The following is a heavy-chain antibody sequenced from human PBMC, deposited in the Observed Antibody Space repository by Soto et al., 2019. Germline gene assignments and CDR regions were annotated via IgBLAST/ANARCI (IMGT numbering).Heavy chain of an antibody. D-gene: IGHD3-10*01. CDR3: ARGSSRGYYFDY. CDR1: GGSISSGGYS. V-gene: IGHV4-30-2*01. CDR2: IYHSGST. Sequence: SETLSLTCAVSGGSISSGGYSWSWIRQPPGKGLEWIGYIYHSGSTYFNPSLKSRVTISVDRSKNQFSLKLSSVTAADTAVYYCARGSSRGYYFDYWGQGTLVTVSS. J-gene: IGHJ4*02.